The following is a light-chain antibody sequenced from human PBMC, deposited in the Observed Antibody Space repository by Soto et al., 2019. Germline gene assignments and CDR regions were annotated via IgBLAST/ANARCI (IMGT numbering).Light chain of an antibody. CDR1: QSVSSSY. CDR3: QQYGSSPT. J-gene: IGKJ1*01. Sequence: EIVLTQSPGTLSLSTGKGATLSCRASQSVSSSYLAWYQQKPGQAPRLLIYGASSRATGIPDRFSGSGSGTDFTLTISRLEPEDFAVYYCQQYGSSPTFGQGTKVDI. CDR2: GAS. V-gene: IGKV3-20*01.